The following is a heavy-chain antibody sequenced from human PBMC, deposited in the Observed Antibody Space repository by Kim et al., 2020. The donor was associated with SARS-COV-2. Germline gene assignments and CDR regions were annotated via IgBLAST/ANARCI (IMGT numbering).Heavy chain of an antibody. Sequence: GESLKISCKGSGYSFTSYWIGWVRQMPGKGLEWMGIIYPGDSDTRYSPSFQGQVTISADKSISTAYLQWSSLKASDTAMYYCARLGISGFWSGYSPTYFDYWGQGTLVTVSS. V-gene: IGHV5-51*01. CDR3: ARLGISGFWSGYSPTYFDY. D-gene: IGHD3-3*01. J-gene: IGHJ4*02. CDR2: IYPGDSDT. CDR1: GYSFTSYW.